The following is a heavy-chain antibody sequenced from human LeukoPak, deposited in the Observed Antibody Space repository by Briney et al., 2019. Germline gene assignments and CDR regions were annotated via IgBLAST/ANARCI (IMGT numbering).Heavy chain of an antibody. CDR1: GFTFSSYS. J-gene: IGHJ4*02. CDR3: ARDRRPYSSSSGIDY. V-gene: IGHV3-21*01. D-gene: IGHD6-6*01. CDR2: ISSSSSYI. Sequence: GGSLRLSCAASGFTFSSYSMNWVRQAPGKGLEWVSSISSSSSYIYYADSVKGRFTISRDNAKNSLYLQMNSLRAEDTAVYYCARDRRPYSSSSGIDYWGQGTLVIVSS.